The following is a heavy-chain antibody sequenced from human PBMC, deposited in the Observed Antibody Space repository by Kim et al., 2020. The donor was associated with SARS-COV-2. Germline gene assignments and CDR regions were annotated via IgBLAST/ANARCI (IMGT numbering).Heavy chain of an antibody. CDR3: ARARRDSSWYDTNFDY. D-gene: IGHD6-13*01. Sequence: LKSRVTISVAKSKNQFSLKLSSVTAADTAVYYCARARRDSSWYDTNFDYWGQGTLVTVSS. V-gene: IGHV4-4*02. J-gene: IGHJ4*02.